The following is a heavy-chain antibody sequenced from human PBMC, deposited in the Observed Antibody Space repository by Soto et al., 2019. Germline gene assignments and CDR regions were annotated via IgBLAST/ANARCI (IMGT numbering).Heavy chain of an antibody. CDR2: IRSKANSYAT. V-gene: IGHV3-73*01. Sequence: GGSLRLSCAASGFTFSGSAMHWVRQASGKGLEWVCRIRSKANSYATAYAAAVKGRLTISRDDSKNTAYLQMNSLKTEDTAVYYCTRRKIAATAMGGGLYYYYGMDVWGQGTTATVS. CDR1: GFTFSGSA. CDR3: TRRKIAATAMGGGLYYYYGMDV. D-gene: IGHD5-18*01. J-gene: IGHJ6*02.